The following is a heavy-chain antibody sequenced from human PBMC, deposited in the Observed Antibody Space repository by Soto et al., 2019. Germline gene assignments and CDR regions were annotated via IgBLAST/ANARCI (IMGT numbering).Heavy chain of an antibody. V-gene: IGHV4-30-4*03. Sequence: PSETLSLTCVVSGAYISGADSYWLWIRKPPGKGLEWIGYIAYSVDTYYNPSLRRRVTLSADRSENNFSLTLKSVTAADTAVYSSERYFERFAIGLWGQGTSVPVSS. CDR2: IAYSVDT. CDR1: GAYISGADSY. D-gene: IGHD3-9*01. CDR3: ERYFERFAIGL. J-gene: IGHJ4*02.